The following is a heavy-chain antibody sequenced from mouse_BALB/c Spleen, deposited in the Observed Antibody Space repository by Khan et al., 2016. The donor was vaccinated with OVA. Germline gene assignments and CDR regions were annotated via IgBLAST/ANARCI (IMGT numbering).Heavy chain of an antibody. J-gene: IGHJ1*01. V-gene: IGHV9-3-1*01. Sequence: QIQLVQSGPELKKPGETVKISCKASGYTFTNYGMNWVKQAPGKGLKWMGWINTYTGEPTYANDFKGRFALSLETSANTAYFQINNLKNTDTATYFCARSASYWFFDVWGAGTTVTVSS. CDR3: ARSASYWFFDV. D-gene: IGHD6-1*01. CDR1: GYTFTNYG. CDR2: INTYTGEP.